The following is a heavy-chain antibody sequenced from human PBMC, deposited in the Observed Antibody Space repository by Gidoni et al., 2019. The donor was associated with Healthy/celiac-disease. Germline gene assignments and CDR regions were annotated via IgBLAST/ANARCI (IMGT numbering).Heavy chain of an antibody. Sequence: QVPLQQWVAGLLKPSETLSLTCAVYGVSFSGYYWSWIRQPPGKGLEWIGEINHSGSTNYNPSLKSRVTISVDTSKNQFSLKLSSVTAADTAVYYCAQGFYWGQGTLVTVSS. CDR2: INHSGST. CDR3: AQGFY. V-gene: IGHV4-34*01. CDR1: GVSFSGYY. J-gene: IGHJ4*02.